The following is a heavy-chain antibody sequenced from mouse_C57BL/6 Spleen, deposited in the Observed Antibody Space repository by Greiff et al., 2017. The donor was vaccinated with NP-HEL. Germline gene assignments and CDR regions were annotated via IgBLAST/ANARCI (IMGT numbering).Heavy chain of an antibody. CDR1: GFTFSDYG. J-gene: IGHJ4*01. D-gene: IGHD2-4*01. Sequence: EVKVVESGGGLVKPGGSLKLSCAASGFTFSDYGMHWFRQAPEKWLEWVAYISSGSSTIYYADTVKGRFTISRDNAKNTLLLQMTSLRSEDTAMYYCARRSYDYDDGYAMDYWGQGTSVTVSS. CDR2: ISSGSSTI. V-gene: IGHV5-17*01. CDR3: ARRSYDYDDGYAMDY.